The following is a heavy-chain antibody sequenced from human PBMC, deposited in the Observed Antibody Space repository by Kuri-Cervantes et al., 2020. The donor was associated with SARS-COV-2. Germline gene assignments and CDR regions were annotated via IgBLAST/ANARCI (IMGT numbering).Heavy chain of an antibody. CDR3: AAEGGYSGYQTVYYYYGMDV. J-gene: IGHJ6*02. D-gene: IGHD5-12*01. V-gene: IGHV3-7*03. Sequence: GESLKISCAASGFTFSSYWMSWVHQAPGKGLEWVANIKQDGSEKYYVDSVKGRFTISRDNSKNTLYLQMNSLRAEDTAVYYCAAEGGYSGYQTVYYYYGMDVWGQGTTVTVSS. CDR1: GFTFSSYW. CDR2: IKQDGSEK.